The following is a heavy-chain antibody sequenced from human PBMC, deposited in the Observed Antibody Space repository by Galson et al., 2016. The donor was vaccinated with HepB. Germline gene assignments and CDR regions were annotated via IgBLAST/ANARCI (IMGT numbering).Heavy chain of an antibody. V-gene: IGHV3-9*01. J-gene: IGHJ4*02. Sequence: LRLSCAASGFIFDDFAMHWVRQAPGKGLEWVSAISWDGGSVAYADSVKGRFTISRDNAKNSLYLHMNSLGAEDTALYYCAKDTGGGWYAGGSDYWGQGILVTVSS. CDR1: GFIFDDFA. CDR2: ISWDGGSV. CDR3: AKDTGGGWYAGGSDY. D-gene: IGHD6-19*01.